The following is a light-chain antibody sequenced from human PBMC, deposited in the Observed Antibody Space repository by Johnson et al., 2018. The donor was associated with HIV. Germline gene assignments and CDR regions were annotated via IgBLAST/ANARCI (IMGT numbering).Light chain of an antibody. Sequence: QSVLTQPPSMSAAPGEKVTISCSGSSSNIGNNYVSWYQQLPGTAPKLLIYDNNKRPPGIPDRFSASQSGTSATLCITRLQTGDEDDYYCGTWASSLSASYVFGTGTKVTVL. CDR2: DNN. J-gene: IGLJ1*01. CDR3: GTWASSLSASYV. CDR1: SSNIGNNY. V-gene: IGLV1-51*01.